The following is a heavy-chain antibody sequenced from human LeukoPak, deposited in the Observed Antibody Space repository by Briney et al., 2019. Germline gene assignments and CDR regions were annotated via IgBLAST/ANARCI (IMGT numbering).Heavy chain of an antibody. V-gene: IGHV3-74*01. CDR1: GFTFSNYR. CDR2: INRDGSSK. Sequence: VGSLRLSCAVSGFTFSNYRMYWFRQAPGKELVWVSRINRDGSSKNYADSVKGRFTISRDNSKNTLYLQLNSLRAEDTAVFYCTRAPEMGRLDYGGQGTPVTVTS. J-gene: IGHJ4*02. CDR3: TRAPEMGRLDY. D-gene: IGHD1-26*01.